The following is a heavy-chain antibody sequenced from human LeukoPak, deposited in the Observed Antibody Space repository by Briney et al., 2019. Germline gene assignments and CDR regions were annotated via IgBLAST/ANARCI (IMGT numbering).Heavy chain of an antibody. Sequence: PGGSLRLSCAASGFTFSSYSMNWVRQAPGKGLEWVAFIRYDGSNKYYTDSVKGRFTISRDNSKNALFLQMNSLRAEDTAVYYCAKGPFGVGATDDAFDIWGQGTMVTVSS. CDR2: IRYDGSNK. CDR3: AKGPFGVGATDDAFDI. V-gene: IGHV3-30*02. D-gene: IGHD1-26*01. J-gene: IGHJ3*02. CDR1: GFTFSSYS.